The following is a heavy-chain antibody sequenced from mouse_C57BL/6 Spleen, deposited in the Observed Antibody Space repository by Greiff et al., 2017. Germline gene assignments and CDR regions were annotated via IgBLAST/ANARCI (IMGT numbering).Heavy chain of an antibody. CDR1: GYTFTSYW. CDR2: IDPSDSYT. Sequence: QVQLQQPGAELVMPGASVKLSCKASGYTFTSYWMHWVKQRPGQGLEWIGEIDPSDSYTNYNQKFKGKSTLTVDKSSSTAYMQLSSLTAEDSAVYYCARSRYDYDAMDYWGQGTSVTVSS. V-gene: IGHV1-69*01. J-gene: IGHJ4*01. CDR3: ARSRYDYDAMDY.